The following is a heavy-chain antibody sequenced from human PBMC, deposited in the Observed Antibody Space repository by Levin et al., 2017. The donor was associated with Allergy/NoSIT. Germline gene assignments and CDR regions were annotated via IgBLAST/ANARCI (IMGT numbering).Heavy chain of an antibody. CDR2: IFSNDEK. CDR3: ARVVGCSGDTCSLTDSYFGLDV. CDR1: GFSLGNARMG. V-gene: IGHV2-26*01. Sequence: SGPTLVKPTETLTLTCTVSGFSLGNARMGVSWIRQPPGKALEWLAHIFSNDEKSYITSLKSRLTISKDTSKSQVVLTMTNLDPVDTATYYCARVVGCSGDTCSLTDSYFGLDVWGQGTTVTVSS. D-gene: IGHD2-15*01. J-gene: IGHJ6*02.